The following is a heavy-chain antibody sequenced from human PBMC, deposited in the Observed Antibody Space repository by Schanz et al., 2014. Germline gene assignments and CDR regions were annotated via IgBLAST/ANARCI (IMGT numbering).Heavy chain of an antibody. CDR2: ISGSGVTI. CDR1: GFIFSNSW. D-gene: IGHD2-2*01. V-gene: IGHV3-23*04. CDR3: ARDTAQSCIGPSCFEYFQH. J-gene: IGHJ1*01. Sequence: EVRLVESGGGLVQPGGSLRLSCAASGFIFSNSWMSWVRQAPGKGLEWVSVISGSGVTIYYADSVKGRFTISRDSSSNTLYLQVNSLRAEDTAVYFCARDTAQSCIGPSCFEYFQHWGQGALVTVSS.